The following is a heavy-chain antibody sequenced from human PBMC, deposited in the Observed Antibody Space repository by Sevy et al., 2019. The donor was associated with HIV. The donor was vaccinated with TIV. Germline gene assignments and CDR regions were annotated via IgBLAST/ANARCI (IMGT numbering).Heavy chain of an antibody. V-gene: IGHV3-11*01. Sequence: GGSLRLSCAASGFTFSDYYMSWIRQAPGKGLEWVSSISSSGSTIYYADSVKGRFTISRDNAKNSLYLQMNSLRAEDTAVYYCARLAGELLFNYFDYWGQGTLVTVSS. D-gene: IGHD3-10*01. CDR1: GFTFSDYY. CDR2: ISSSGSTI. J-gene: IGHJ4*02. CDR3: ARLAGELLFNYFDY.